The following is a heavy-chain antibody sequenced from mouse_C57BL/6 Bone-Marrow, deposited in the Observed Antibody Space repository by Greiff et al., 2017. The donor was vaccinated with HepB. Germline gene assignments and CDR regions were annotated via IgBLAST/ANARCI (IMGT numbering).Heavy chain of an antibody. D-gene: IGHD1-1*01. J-gene: IGHJ1*03. V-gene: IGHV1-53*01. Sequence: QVQLQQPGTELVKPGASVKLSCKASGYTFTSYWMHWVKQRPGQGLEWIGNINPSNGGTNYNEKFKSKATLTVDKSSSTAYMQLSSLTSEDSAVYYCARVFYGSSHWYFDVWGTGTTVTVSS. CDR3: ARVFYGSSHWYFDV. CDR2: INPSNGGT. CDR1: GYTFTSYW.